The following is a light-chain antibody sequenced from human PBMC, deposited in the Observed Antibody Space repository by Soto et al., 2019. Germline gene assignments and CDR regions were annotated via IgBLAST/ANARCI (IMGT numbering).Light chain of an antibody. J-gene: IGKJ4*01. CDR1: QSLDNY. CDR2: DAS. V-gene: IGKV3-11*01. CDR3: QQRGHWPS. Sequence: EIVLPQSPATLSLSPGERATLSCRASQSLDNYLAWYQHKPGQPPRLLIYDASTRATDIPARFSGSGSGTDFTLTISSLEPEDFAVYYCQQRGHWPSFGGGTKVESK.